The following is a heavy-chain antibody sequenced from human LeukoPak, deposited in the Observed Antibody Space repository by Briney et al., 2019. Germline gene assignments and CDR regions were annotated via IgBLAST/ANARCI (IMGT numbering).Heavy chain of an antibody. CDR1: GFTFSSYG. D-gene: IGHD2-2*01. CDR2: ISYDGSNK. J-gene: IGHJ4*02. CDR3: AKVHTSSWSH. Sequence: GGSLRLSCAASGFTFSSYGMHWVRQAPGKGLEWVAVISYDGSNKYYADSVKGRFTISRDNSKNTLYLQMTSLRAEDTAVYFCAKVHTSSWSHWGQGTLVTVSS. V-gene: IGHV3-30*18.